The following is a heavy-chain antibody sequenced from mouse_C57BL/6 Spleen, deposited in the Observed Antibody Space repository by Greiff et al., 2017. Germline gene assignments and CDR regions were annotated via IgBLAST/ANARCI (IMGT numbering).Heavy chain of an antibody. CDR3: ASQTTVVAPRYFDG. Sequence: EVMLVESGGGLVKPGGSLKLSCAASGFTFSSYAMSWVRQTPEKRLEWVATISDGGSYTYYPDNVKGRFTISRDNAKNNLYLQMSHLKSEDTAMYYCASQTTVVAPRYFDGWGTGTTVTVSS. V-gene: IGHV5-4*03. D-gene: IGHD1-1*01. CDR1: GFTFSSYA. CDR2: ISDGGSYT. J-gene: IGHJ1*03.